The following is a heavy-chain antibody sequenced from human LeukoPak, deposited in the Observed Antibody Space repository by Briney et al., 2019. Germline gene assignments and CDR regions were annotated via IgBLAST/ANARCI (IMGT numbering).Heavy chain of an antibody. Sequence: SVKVSCKASGGTFSSYAISWVRQAPGQGLEWMGGIIPIFGTANYAQKFQGRVTITADESTSTAYMELSRLRSDDTAVYYCARGDSSGWYVWFDPWGQGTLVTVSS. J-gene: IGHJ5*02. CDR2: IIPIFGTA. D-gene: IGHD6-19*01. CDR1: GGTFSSYA. CDR3: ARGDSSGWYVWFDP. V-gene: IGHV1-69*13.